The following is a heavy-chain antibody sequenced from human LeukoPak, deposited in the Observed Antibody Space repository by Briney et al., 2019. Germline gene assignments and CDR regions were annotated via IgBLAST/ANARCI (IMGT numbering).Heavy chain of an antibody. V-gene: IGHV1-18*01. CDR1: GYTFTSYG. D-gene: IGHD6-6*01. CDR2: ISAYNCNT. J-gene: IGHJ5*02. CDR3: ARDLGSSATSTNWFDP. Sequence: ASVKVSCKASGYTFTSYGISWVRQAPGQGGEWRGWISAYNCNTNYAQQLQGRVTMTTGTSTSTAYMELRSLRSDDTAVYYCARDLGSSATSTNWFDPWGQGTLVTVSS.